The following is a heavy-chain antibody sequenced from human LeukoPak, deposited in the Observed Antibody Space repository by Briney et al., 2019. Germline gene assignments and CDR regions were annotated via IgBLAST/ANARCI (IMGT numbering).Heavy chain of an antibody. J-gene: IGHJ2*01. V-gene: IGHV4-59*01. CDR1: GGSISSYY. CDR2: IYYSGST. CDR3: ARDLYYYDSSGPHWYFDL. Sequence: SETLSLTCTVSGGSISSYYWSWTRQPPGKGLEWIGYIYYSGSTNYNPSLKSRVTISVDTSKNQFSLKLSSVTAADTAVYYCARDLYYYDSSGPHWYFDLWGRGTLVTVSS. D-gene: IGHD3-22*01.